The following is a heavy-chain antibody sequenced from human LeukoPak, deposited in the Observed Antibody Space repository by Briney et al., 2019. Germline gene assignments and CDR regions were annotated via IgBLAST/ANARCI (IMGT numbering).Heavy chain of an antibody. CDR1: GFISTSYW. D-gene: IGHD5/OR15-5a*01. J-gene: IGHJ1*01. V-gene: IGHV3-74*01. Sequence: GGSLRLSCAPSGFISTSYWMHSVRQPPGRGLVWVSRINSDGGSTSYADSMKGRSTTSRDNAKNTLYLQISSLRAEDTAVYYCARDLRDPEQQWRQGTVVTVP. CDR3: ARDLRDPEQQ. CDR2: INSDGGST.